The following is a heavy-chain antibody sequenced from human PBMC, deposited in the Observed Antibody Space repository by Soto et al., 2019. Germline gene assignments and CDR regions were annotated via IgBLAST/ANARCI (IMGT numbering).Heavy chain of an antibody. CDR1: GGSISSSSYY. Sequence: SETLSLTCTVSGGSISSSSYYWCWIRQPPGKGLEWIGSISYSGSTYYNPSLKSRVTISVDTSKNQFSLKLSSVTAADTAVYYCASNSYGYILYHYWGQGTLLTVSS. J-gene: IGHJ4*02. CDR2: ISYSGST. D-gene: IGHD5-18*01. V-gene: IGHV4-39*01. CDR3: ASNSYGYILYHY.